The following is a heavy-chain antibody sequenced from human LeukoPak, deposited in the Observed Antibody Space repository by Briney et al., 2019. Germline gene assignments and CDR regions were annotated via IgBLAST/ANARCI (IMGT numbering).Heavy chain of an antibody. CDR1: GFSFRSYA. V-gene: IGHV3-23*01. CDR2: ISGSGGTT. CDR3: ATAAGADFFDY. D-gene: IGHD3-3*01. Sequence: PGGSLRLSCAASGFSFRSYAMSWVRQAPGMGLEWVSAISGSGGTTDCADSVKGRFTISRDNSKNTLYLQVNSLRAEDTAVYYCATAAGADFFDYWGQRTLVTVSS. J-gene: IGHJ4*02.